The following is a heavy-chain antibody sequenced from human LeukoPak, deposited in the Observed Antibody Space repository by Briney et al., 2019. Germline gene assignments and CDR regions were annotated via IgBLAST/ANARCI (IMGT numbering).Heavy chain of an antibody. V-gene: IGHV3-9*03. CDR2: ISWNSGSI. Sequence: PVGSLRLSCAASGFTFDDYAMNWVRQVPGKGLEWFSGISWNSGSIDYADSVKGRFTISRDNAKNSLYLQMNSLRPEDMALYFCARSLSLRGYFDYWGQGTLVTVSS. CDR3: ARSLSLRGYFDY. D-gene: IGHD1-26*01. J-gene: IGHJ4*02. CDR1: GFTFDDYA.